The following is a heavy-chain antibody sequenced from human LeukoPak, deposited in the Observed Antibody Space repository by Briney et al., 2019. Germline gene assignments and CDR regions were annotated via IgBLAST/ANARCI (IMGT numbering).Heavy chain of an antibody. V-gene: IGHV1-18*01. CDR2: ISAYNGNT. J-gene: IGHJ4*02. CDR3: ARKYWAAMVDY. CDR1: GYTFTSYG. Sequence: ASVKVSCTASGYTFTSYGINWLRQAPGQGLEWMGWISAYNGNTNYAQKLQGRVTMTTDTSTSTAYMELRSLRSDDTAVYYCARKYWAAMVDYWGQGTLVTVSS. D-gene: IGHD5-18*01.